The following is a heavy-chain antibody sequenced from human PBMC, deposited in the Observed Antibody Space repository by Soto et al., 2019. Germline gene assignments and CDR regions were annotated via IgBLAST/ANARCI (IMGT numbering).Heavy chain of an antibody. Sequence: SETLSLTCVVSGGTISGFEWSWTRQPPGKGLERIGYIHRGGNTYYSPSLENRVTISVDTSKNQFSLKLRSVTAADTAVYYCARGGWSNDYWGQGILVTVSS. J-gene: IGHJ4*02. CDR3: ARGGWSNDY. D-gene: IGHD6-19*01. CDR2: IHRGGNT. V-gene: IGHV4-59*01. CDR1: GGTISGFE.